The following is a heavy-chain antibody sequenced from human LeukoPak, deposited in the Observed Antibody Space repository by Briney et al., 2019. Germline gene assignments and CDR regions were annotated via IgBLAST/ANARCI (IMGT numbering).Heavy chain of an antibody. Sequence: SETLSLTCTVSGGSISFYYWSWIRQPPGKGLEWIGYTYYTGTTNYNPSLKSRVTISLDTSKNQCSLKLSSVTAADTAVYYYARAGGVPTTPFDYWGQGTLVTVSS. V-gene: IGHV4-59*01. CDR2: TYYTGTT. CDR1: GGSISFYY. CDR3: ARAGGVPTTPFDY. J-gene: IGHJ4*02. D-gene: IGHD3-16*01.